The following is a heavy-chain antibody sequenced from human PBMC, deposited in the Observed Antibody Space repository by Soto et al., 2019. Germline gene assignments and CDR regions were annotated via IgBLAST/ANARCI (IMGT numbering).Heavy chain of an antibody. J-gene: IGHJ4*02. CDR2: IYYSGST. D-gene: IGHD6-6*01. CDR1: GGSISSGDYY. CDR3: AREEKQLVRGLGY. V-gene: IGHV4-30-4*01. Sequence: PSETLSLTCTVSGGSISSGDYYWSWIRQPPGKGLEWIGYIYYSGSTYYNPSLKSRVTISVDTFKNQFTLKLSSVTAADTAVYYCAREEKQLVRGLGYWGQGTLVTVSS.